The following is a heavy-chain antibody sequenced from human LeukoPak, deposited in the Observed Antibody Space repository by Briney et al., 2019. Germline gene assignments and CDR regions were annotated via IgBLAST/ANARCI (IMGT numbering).Heavy chain of an antibody. D-gene: IGHD6-13*01. J-gene: IGHJ4*02. CDR2: IGDSAI. CDR1: GFTFSSYS. CDR3: ANLVIAAAGFDY. V-gene: IGHV3-48*01. Sequence: GGSLRLSCAASGFTFSSYSMNWVRQAPGKGLDWVSYIGDSAIYYADSVKGRFTISRDNSKNTLYLQMNSLRAEDTAVYYCANLVIAAAGFDYWGQGTLVTVSS.